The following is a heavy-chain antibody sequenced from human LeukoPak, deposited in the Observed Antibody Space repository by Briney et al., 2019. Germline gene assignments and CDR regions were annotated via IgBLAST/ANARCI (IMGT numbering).Heavy chain of an antibody. J-gene: IGHJ5*02. CDR1: GGSFSGYY. D-gene: IGHD6-13*01. V-gene: IGHV4-34*01. CDR3: ARGPARRSSSWYSNWFDP. CDR2: INHSGST. Sequence: PSETLSLTCAVYGGSFSGYYWSWIRQPPGKGLEWIGEINHSGSTNYNPSLKSRVTISVDTSKNQFSLKLSSVTAADTAVYYCARGPARRSSSWYSNWFDPWGQGTLVTVSS.